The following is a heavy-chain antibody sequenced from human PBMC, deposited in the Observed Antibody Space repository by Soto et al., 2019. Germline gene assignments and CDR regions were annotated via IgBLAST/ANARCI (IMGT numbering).Heavy chain of an antibody. Sequence: QVQLVQSGAEVKKPGASVKVSCKASGYTFTSYYMHWVRQAPGQGLERLGIINPSGGSTSYAQKFQGRVTMTRDTSTSTVYMELSSLRSEDTAVYYCARAGYCTNGVCLAAGYWGQGTLVTVSS. D-gene: IGHD2-8*01. CDR3: ARAGYCTNGVCLAAGY. CDR1: GYTFTSYY. CDR2: INPSGGST. V-gene: IGHV1-46*01. J-gene: IGHJ4*02.